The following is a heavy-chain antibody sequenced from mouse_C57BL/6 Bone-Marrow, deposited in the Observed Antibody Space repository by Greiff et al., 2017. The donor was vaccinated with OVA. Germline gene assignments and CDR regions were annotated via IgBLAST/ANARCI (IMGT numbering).Heavy chain of an antibody. V-gene: IGHV1-19*01. CDR2: INPYNGGT. J-gene: IGHJ2*01. Sequence: VQLQQSGPVLVKPGASVKMSCKASGYTFTDYYMNWVKQSHGKSLEWIGVINPYNGGTSYNQKFKGKATLTVDKSSSTAYMELNSLTSEDSAVYYCAREEITTVKGDYWGQGTTLTVS. CDR3: AREEITTVKGDY. D-gene: IGHD1-1*01. CDR1: GYTFTDYY.